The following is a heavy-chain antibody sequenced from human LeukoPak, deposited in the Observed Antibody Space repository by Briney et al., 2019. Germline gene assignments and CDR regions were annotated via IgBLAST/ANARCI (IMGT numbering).Heavy chain of an antibody. D-gene: IGHD2-8*01. V-gene: IGHV4-39*01. CDR1: GGSISSSSYY. CDR2: IYYSGST. J-gene: IGHJ4*02. CDR3: ARRLAEGCTNGVCYTEYYFDY. Sequence: PSETLSLTCTVSGGSISSSSYYWGWIRQPPGKGLEWIGNIYYSGSTYYNPSLKSRVTISVDTSKNQFSLKLSSVTAADTAVYYCARRLAEGCTNGVCYTEYYFDYWGQGNLVTVSS.